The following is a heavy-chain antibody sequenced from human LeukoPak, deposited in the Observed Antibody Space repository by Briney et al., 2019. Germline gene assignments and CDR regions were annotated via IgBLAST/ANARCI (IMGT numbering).Heavy chain of an antibody. CDR1: GFTFSSYW. V-gene: IGHV3-7*01. J-gene: IGHJ3*02. D-gene: IGHD3-9*01. CDR3: ARDTPLQYFDWLSLRAFDI. Sequence: GGSLRLSCAASGFTFSSYWMSWVRQAPGKGLEWVANIKQDGSEKYYVDSVKGRFTISRDNAKNSLYLQMNSLRAEDTAVYYCARDTPLQYFDWLSLRAFDIWGQGTMVTVSS. CDR2: IKQDGSEK.